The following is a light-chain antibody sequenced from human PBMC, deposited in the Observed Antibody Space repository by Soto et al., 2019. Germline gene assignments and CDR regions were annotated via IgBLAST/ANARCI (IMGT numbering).Light chain of an antibody. CDR2: DAS. CDR3: QQYDNSPIT. V-gene: IGKV1-33*01. Sequence: DIPLTQSPSSLSASVGDRVSFTFQASQDISKFLNWYQHKPGKAPSLLIYDASRLEFGVPSRFSGSGSGTDFTFTISSLQPEDNATYYCQQYDNSPITFGPGTKVDIK. CDR1: QDISKF. J-gene: IGKJ3*01.